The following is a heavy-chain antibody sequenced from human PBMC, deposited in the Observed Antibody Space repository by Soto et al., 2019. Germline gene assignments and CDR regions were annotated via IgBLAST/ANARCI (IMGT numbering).Heavy chain of an antibody. J-gene: IGHJ4*02. CDR2: MWYHGRDL. CDR3: ARDQGGQSGNFIFDT. Sequence: QVQLVESGGGVVQPGRSLRLSCAASGFSFSDYVMHWVRQAPGKGLDWVAVMWYHGRDLFYADSVKGRFTISRDNSKNTLYMQMNSRRDEDTAVYYCARDQGGQSGNFIFDTWGKGTLFTVSS. V-gene: IGHV3-33*01. D-gene: IGHD3-16*01. CDR1: GFSFSDYV.